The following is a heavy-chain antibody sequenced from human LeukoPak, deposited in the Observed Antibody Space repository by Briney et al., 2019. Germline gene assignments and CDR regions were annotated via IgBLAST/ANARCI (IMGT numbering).Heavy chain of an antibody. J-gene: IGHJ4*02. CDR3: ARVVTGRLDY. D-gene: IGHD7-27*01. CDR2: IYYSGST. V-gene: IGHV4-59*01. Sequence: SETLSLTCTVSGGSISSYYWSWIRQPPGKGLEWIGYIYYSGSTNYNPSLKSRVTISVDTSKNQFSLKLSSVTAADTAVYYCARVVTGRLDYWGQGTLVTVSS. CDR1: GGSISSYY.